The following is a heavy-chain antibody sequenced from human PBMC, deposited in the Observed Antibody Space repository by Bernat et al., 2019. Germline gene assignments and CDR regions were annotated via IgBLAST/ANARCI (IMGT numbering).Heavy chain of an antibody. D-gene: IGHD4/OR15-4a*01. Sequence: EVQLLESGGGLVQPGGSLRLSCSAAGFTFSFFAMGWVRQAPGKGLEWVSAISSTSDRTDYADSVKGWFTVSRDNSKNTLYLQMNSLRAEDTAIYYCAKDGLRVSAYWYFDLWGRGALVTVSS. CDR3: AKDGLRVSAYWYFDL. V-gene: IGHV3-23*01. CDR1: GFTFSFFA. J-gene: IGHJ2*01. CDR2: ISSTSDRT.